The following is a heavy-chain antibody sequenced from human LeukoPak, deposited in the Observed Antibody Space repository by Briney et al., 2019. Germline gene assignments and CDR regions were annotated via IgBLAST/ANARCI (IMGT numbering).Heavy chain of an antibody. V-gene: IGHV3-13*01. D-gene: IGHD6-13*01. CDR3: ARLKTDGAAAGHFDY. CDR2: IGTAGDT. J-gene: IGHJ4*02. CDR1: GFTFSSYD. Sequence: GSLRLSCAASGFTFSSYDMHWVRQATGKGLEWVSAIGTAGDTYYPGPVKGRFTISRENAKNSLYLQMNSLRAGDTAVYYCARLKTDGAAAGHFDYWGQGTLVTVSS.